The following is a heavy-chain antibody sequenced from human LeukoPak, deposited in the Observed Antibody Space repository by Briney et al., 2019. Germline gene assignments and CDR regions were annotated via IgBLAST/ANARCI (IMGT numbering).Heavy chain of an antibody. J-gene: IGHJ4*02. Sequence: ASVKVSCKASGYTFTGHYLFWVRQAPGQGLEWMGWTNPNSGDTNYAQKFQGRVTVTRDTSISTAYVELTRLRSDDTAVYYCTREDYWGQGTPVTVSS. CDR2: TNPNSGDT. CDR1: GYTFTGHY. CDR3: TREDY. V-gene: IGHV1-2*02.